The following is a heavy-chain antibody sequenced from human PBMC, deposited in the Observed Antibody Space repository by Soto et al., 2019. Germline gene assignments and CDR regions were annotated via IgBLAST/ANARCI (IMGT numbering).Heavy chain of an antibody. CDR2: INTGNGKT. Sequence: ASVKVSCKASGYSFTSYTMHWVRQAPGQRLEWMGWINTGNGKTKYSQKFQGRVTNTMNKPASTAYMELSSLRSEDKAVYYCARYSGNYQDAFDIWGQGTMVTVSS. CDR3: ARYSGNYQDAFDI. D-gene: IGHD1-26*01. V-gene: IGHV1-3*04. CDR1: GYSFTSYT. J-gene: IGHJ3*02.